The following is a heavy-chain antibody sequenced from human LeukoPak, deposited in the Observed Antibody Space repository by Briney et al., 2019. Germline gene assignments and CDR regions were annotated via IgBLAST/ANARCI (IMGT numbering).Heavy chain of an antibody. J-gene: IGHJ5*02. CDR1: GGSISSYY. CDR3: ARGRELFQDWFDP. D-gene: IGHD1-26*01. Sequence: PSETLSLTCTVSGGSISSYYWSWIRQPPGKGLEWIGYIYYSGRTNYNPSLKSRVTISVDTSKNQFSLKLSSVTAADTAVYYCARGRELFQDWFDPWGQGTLVTVSS. CDR2: IYYSGRT. V-gene: IGHV4-59*01.